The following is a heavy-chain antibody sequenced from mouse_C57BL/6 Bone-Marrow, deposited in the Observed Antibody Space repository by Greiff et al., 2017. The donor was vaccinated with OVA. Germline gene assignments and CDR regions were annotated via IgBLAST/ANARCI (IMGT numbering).Heavy chain of an antibody. CDR2: IDPETGGT. D-gene: IGHD2-3*01. Sequence: VKLQQSGAELVRPGASVTLSCKASGYTFTDYEMHWVKQTPVHGLEWIGAIDPETGGTAYNQKFKGKAILTADKSSSTAYMELRSLTSEDSAVYYCTREWLLPFAYWGQGTLVTVSA. V-gene: IGHV1-15*01. CDR1: GYTFTDYE. CDR3: TREWLLPFAY. J-gene: IGHJ3*01.